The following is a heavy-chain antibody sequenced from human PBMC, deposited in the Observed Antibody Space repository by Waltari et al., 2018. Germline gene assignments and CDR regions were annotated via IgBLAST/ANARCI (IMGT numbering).Heavy chain of an antibody. Sequence: QVQLQESGPGLVKPSETLSLTCAVSGYSISRGSYWGWLRQPPGTGLEWIGSIYHSGSTYYNPSLKSRVTISVDTSKNQFSLKLSSVTAADTAVYYCARQPNYDFWSGYSYYYMDVWGKGTTVTVSS. CDR2: IYHSGST. V-gene: IGHV4-38-2*01. CDR3: ARQPNYDFWSGYSYYYMDV. J-gene: IGHJ6*03. D-gene: IGHD3-3*01. CDR1: GYSISRGSY.